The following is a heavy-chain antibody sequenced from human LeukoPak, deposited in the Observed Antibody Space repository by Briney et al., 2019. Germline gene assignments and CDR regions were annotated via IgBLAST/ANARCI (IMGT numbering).Heavy chain of an antibody. V-gene: IGHV4-59*01. J-gene: IGHJ3*02. CDR3: ARPGIAVALVVSPDAFDI. D-gene: IGHD6-19*01. CDR2: IYYSGST. CDR1: GGSISSYY. Sequence: SETLSLTCTVSGGSISSYYWSWIRQPPGKGLEWIGYIYYSGSTNYNPSLKSRVTISVDTSKNQFSLKLSSVTAADTAVYYCARPGIAVALVVSPDAFDIWGQGTMVTVSS.